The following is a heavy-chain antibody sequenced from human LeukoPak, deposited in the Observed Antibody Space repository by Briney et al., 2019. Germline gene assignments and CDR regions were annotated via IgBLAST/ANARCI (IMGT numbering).Heavy chain of an antibody. V-gene: IGHV1-69*04. Sequence: SVKVSCKASGGTFSSYAISRVRQAPGQGLEWMGRIIPILGIANYAQKFQGRVTITADKSTSTAYMELSSLRSEDTAVYYCASSSVGMATIIQGFDYWGQGTLVTVSS. CDR3: ASSSVGMATIIQGFDY. CDR1: GGTFSSYA. CDR2: IIPILGIA. D-gene: IGHD5-24*01. J-gene: IGHJ4*02.